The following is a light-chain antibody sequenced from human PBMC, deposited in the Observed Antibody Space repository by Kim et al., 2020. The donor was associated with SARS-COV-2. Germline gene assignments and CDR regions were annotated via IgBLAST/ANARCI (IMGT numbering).Light chain of an antibody. CDR2: GDN. J-gene: IGLJ3*02. Sequence: HRVTLSCSGRSSNSRTNTVNWYQHLPGTAPKLLLYGDNQRPAGVPDRFSGSKSGTSASLAITGLQSDDEADYYCASWDDRLNGIVFGGGTQLTVL. CDR1: SSNSRTNT. CDR3: ASWDDRLNGIV. V-gene: IGLV1-44*01.